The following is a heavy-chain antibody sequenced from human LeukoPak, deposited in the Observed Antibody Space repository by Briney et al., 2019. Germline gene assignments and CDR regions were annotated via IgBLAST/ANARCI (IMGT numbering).Heavy chain of an antibody. CDR1: GYTFSDYY. CDR3: ARATIADSSTYYIDY. Sequence: GASVKVSCKASGYTFSDYYMHCVRQAPGQGLEWMGWINPNSGGTNYAQKFQGRVTMTRDMSISTAYMEVSRLTSDDTAVYYCARATIADSSTYYIDYWGLGTLVTVSS. D-gene: IGHD3-22*01. V-gene: IGHV1-2*02. CDR2: INPNSGGT. J-gene: IGHJ4*02.